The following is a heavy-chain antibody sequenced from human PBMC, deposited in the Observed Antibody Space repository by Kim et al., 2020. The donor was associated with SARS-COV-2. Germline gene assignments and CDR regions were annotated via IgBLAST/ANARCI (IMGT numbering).Heavy chain of an antibody. J-gene: IGHJ6*02. CDR3: ARAKKMQWSPRSLDYYGMDV. Sequence: GGSLRLSCAASGFTFSSYAMHWVRQAPGKGLEWVAVISYDGSNKYYADSVKGRFTISRDNSKNTLYLQMNSLRAEDTAVYYCARAKKMQWSPRSLDYYGMDVWGQGTTVTVSS. D-gene: IGHD6-19*01. V-gene: IGHV3-30*04. CDR1: GFTFSSYA. CDR2: ISYDGSNK.